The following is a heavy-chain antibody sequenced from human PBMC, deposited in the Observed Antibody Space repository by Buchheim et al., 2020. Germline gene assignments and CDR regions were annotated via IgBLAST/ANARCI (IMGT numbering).Heavy chain of an antibody. J-gene: IGHJ6*02. CDR2: IYYSGST. V-gene: IGHV4-61*01. CDR3: ARERGGRYCSGGSCPYYYYGMDV. Sequence: QVQLQESGPGLVKPSETLSLTCTVSGGSVSSGSYYWSWIRQPPGKGLEWIGYIYYSGSTNYNPSLKSRVTISVDTSKNQFSLKLSSVTAADTAVYYCARERGGRYCSGGSCPYYYYGMDVWGQGTT. D-gene: IGHD2-15*01. CDR1: GGSVSSGSYY.